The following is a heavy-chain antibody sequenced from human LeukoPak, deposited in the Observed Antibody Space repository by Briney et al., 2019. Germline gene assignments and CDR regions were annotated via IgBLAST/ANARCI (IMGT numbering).Heavy chain of an antibody. J-gene: IGHJ4*02. CDR2: IYHSGST. V-gene: IGHV4-30-2*01. Sequence: PSQTLSLTCTVSGGSISSGGYYWSWIRQPPGKGLEWIGYIYHSGSTYYNPSLKSRVTISVDRSKNQFSLKLSSVTAADTAVYYCARDREAAAGLYFDYWGQGTLVTVSS. CDR1: GGSISSGGYY. D-gene: IGHD6-13*01. CDR3: ARDREAAAGLYFDY.